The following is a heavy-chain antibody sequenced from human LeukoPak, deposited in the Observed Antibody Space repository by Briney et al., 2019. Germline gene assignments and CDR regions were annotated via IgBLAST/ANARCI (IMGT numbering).Heavy chain of an antibody. Sequence: GGSLRLSCAASGFTFSSYSMNWVRQAPGKGLEWVSYISSSSSTIYYADSAKGRFTISRDNAKNSLYLQMNSLRAEDTAVYYCARDPTLYSIVDYYYGMDVWGQGTTVTVSS. CDR2: ISSSSSTI. D-gene: IGHD2-15*01. V-gene: IGHV3-48*01. J-gene: IGHJ6*02. CDR3: ARDPTLYSIVDYYYGMDV. CDR1: GFTFSSYS.